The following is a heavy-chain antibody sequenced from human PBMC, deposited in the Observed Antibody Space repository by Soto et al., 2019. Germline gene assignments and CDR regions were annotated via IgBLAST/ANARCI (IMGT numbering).Heavy chain of an antibody. Sequence: QVQLQESGPGLVKPSETLSLTCTVSGGSISSYYWSWIRQPPGKGLEWIGYIYYSGSTNYNPSLKSRVTISXXXXXXXXXXXXXXXXXXXXXXXXXXXXXXXXXWYCQDYWGQGTLVTVSS. D-gene: IGHD6-13*01. CDR1: GGSISSYY. CDR3: XXXXXXXXWYCQDY. CDR2: IYYSGST. V-gene: IGHV4-59*01. J-gene: IGHJ4*02.